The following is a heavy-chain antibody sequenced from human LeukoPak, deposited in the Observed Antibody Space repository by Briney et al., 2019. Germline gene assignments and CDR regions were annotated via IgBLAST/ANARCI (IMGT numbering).Heavy chain of an antibody. CDR2: FDPEDGET. J-gene: IGHJ1*01. CDR3: ATDGAWPEYFQH. Sequence: GSSVKVSCKASGGTFSSYAISWVRQAPGQGLEWMGGFDPEDGETIYAQKFQGRVTMTEDTSTDTAYMELSSLRSEDTAVYYCATDGAWPEYFQHWGQGTLVTVSS. V-gene: IGHV1-24*01. CDR1: GGTFSSYA. D-gene: IGHD3-16*01.